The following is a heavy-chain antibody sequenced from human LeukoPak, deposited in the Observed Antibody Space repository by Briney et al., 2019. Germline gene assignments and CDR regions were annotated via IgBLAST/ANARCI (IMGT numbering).Heavy chain of an antibody. Sequence: SQTLSLTCTVSGGSISSGSYYWSWIRQPAGKGLEWIGRIYTSGSTNYNPSLKSRVTISVDTSKNQFSLKLSSVTAADTAVYYCARDNPYNWNYGSGAFDIWGQGTMVTVSS. V-gene: IGHV4-61*02. D-gene: IGHD1-7*01. CDR1: GGSISSGSYY. CDR2: IYTSGST. J-gene: IGHJ3*02. CDR3: ARDNPYNWNYGSGAFDI.